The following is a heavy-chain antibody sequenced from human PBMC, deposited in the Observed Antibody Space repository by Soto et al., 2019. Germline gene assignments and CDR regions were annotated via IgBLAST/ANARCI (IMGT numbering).Heavy chain of an antibody. D-gene: IGHD3-16*02. J-gene: IGHJ4*02. CDR3: ARSYYDYVWGSYRPFDY. Sequence: QVQLVQSGAEGKKPGSSVKASCKASGGTLSSFAISWVRQPPGQGLEWRGGIIPIFGTANYAQKFQGRVTITADESTSTAYMELSSLRSEDTAVYYCARSYYDYVWGSYRPFDYWGQGTLVTVSS. CDR1: GGTLSSFA. CDR2: IIPIFGTA. V-gene: IGHV1-69*01.